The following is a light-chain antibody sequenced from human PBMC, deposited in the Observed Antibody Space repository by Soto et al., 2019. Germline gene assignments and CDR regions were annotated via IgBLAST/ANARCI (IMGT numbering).Light chain of an antibody. V-gene: IGLV2-11*01. CDR2: DVI. CDR1: SSDVGDYNY. Sequence: QSALTQPRSVSGSPGQSVTISCIGTSSDVGDYNYVSWYQQHPGKAPKLMIYDVIKRPSGVPDRFSGSKSGNTASLTISGLQADDAADYYCCSYAGSYTYVFGTGTKLTVL. CDR3: CSYAGSYTYV. J-gene: IGLJ1*01.